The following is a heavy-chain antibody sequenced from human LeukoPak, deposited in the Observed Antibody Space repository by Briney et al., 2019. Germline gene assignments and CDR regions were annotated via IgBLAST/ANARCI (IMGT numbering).Heavy chain of an antibody. V-gene: IGHV3-48*01. J-gene: IGHJ4*02. D-gene: IGHD2/OR15-2a*01. Sequence: GGSLRLSCAASGFTFSSHSMNWVRRAPGKGLEWVSYISSSSSTIYYADSVKGRFTISRDNAKNSLYLQMNSLRAEDTAVYYCARDLGVVSHYYFDYWGQGTLVTVSS. CDR3: ARDLGVVSHYYFDY. CDR1: GFTFSSHS. CDR2: ISSSSSTI.